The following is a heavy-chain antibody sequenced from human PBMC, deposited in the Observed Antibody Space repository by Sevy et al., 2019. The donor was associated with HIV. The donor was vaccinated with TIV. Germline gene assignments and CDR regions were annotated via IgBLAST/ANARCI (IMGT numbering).Heavy chain of an antibody. V-gene: IGHV3-15*07. CDR1: GFTFSNAW. D-gene: IGHD4-17*01. CDR2: IKSKTDGGTT. Sequence: GESLKISCAASGFTFSNAWMNWVRQAPGKGLEWVGRIKSKTDGGTTDYAAPVKGRFTISRNDSKNTLYLQMNSLKTEDTAVYYCTTAPPGYGVPSHWGQGTLVTVSS. J-gene: IGHJ1*01. CDR3: TTAPPGYGVPSH.